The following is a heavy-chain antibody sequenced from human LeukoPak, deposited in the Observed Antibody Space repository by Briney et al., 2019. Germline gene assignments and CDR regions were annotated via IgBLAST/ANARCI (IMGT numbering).Heavy chain of an antibody. CDR3: ARERIGYCSRTSCYLERYYYYMDV. CDR2: INRDGSSS. V-gene: IGHV3-74*01. Sequence: GGSLRLSCAASGFAFSSYWMHWVRQAPGKGLVWVSRINRDGSSSTYADSVKGRFTISRDNAKNSLYLQMNSLRAEDTAVYYCARERIGYCSRTSCYLERYYYYMDVWGKGTTVTVSS. CDR1: GFAFSSYW. J-gene: IGHJ6*03. D-gene: IGHD2-2*01.